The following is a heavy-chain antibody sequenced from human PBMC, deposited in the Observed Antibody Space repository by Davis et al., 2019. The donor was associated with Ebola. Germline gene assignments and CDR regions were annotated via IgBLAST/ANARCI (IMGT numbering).Heavy chain of an antibody. J-gene: IGHJ5*02. Sequence: GGSLRLSCAVSGSTFSSYSMNWVRQAPGKALEWASSISSSSSYIYYADSVKGRFTISRDNAKNSLYLQMNSLRAEDTAVYYCARAIGAVAAAFDPWGQGTLVTVSS. CDR1: GSTFSSYS. CDR2: ISSSSSYI. V-gene: IGHV3-21*01. CDR3: ARAIGAVAAAFDP. D-gene: IGHD6-19*01.